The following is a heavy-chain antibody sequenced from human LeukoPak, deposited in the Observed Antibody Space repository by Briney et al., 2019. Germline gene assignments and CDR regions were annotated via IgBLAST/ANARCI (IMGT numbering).Heavy chain of an antibody. CDR2: FDPEDGET. D-gene: IGHD1-26*01. CDR1: GYTLTELS. Sequence: RASVKVPCKVSGYTLTELSMHWVRQAPGKGLEWMGGFDPEDGETIYAQKFQGRVTMTEDTSTDTAYMELSSLRSEDTAVYYCATDLVGATTDYYYGMDVWGQGTTVTVSS. CDR3: ATDLVGATTDYYYGMDV. V-gene: IGHV1-24*01. J-gene: IGHJ6*02.